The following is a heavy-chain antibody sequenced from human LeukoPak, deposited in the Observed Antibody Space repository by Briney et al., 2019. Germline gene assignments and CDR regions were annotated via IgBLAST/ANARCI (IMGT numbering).Heavy chain of an antibody. Sequence: PGGSLRLSCAASGFTFSSYGMDWVRQPPGKGMVWVALISYDGSIKSYADSVKGRFTISRDNSKNTLYGQMNSLRTDDAAVYYCARGAYSSGLTTFDYWGQGILVTVSS. CDR1: GFTFSSYG. J-gene: IGHJ4*02. V-gene: IGHV3-30*19. CDR2: ISYDGSIK. CDR3: ARGAYSSGLTTFDY. D-gene: IGHD6-19*01.